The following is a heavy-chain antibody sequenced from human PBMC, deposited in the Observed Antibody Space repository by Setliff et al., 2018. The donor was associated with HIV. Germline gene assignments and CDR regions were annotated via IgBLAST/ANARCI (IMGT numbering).Heavy chain of an antibody. Sequence: SLRLSCAASGFTVSGYGMHWVRQAPGKGLEWVAFLRYDGSEKNYVDSVKGRFTISRDNAKNSMDLQMNSLRAEDTAIYYCARKLRPGHGVDVWGQGTTVTVSS. CDR3: ARKLRPGHGVDV. CDR2: LRYDGSEK. V-gene: IGHV3-30*02. CDR1: GFTVSGYG. J-gene: IGHJ6*02. D-gene: IGHD3-10*01.